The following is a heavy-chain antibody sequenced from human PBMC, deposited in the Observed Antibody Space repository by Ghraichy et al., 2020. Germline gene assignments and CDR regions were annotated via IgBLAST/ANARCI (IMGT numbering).Heavy chain of an antibody. CDR3: AKAWGNCSGGTCPSYNWFDP. V-gene: IGHV3-23*01. Sequence: ETLSLTCAASGLTFSGYVMNWVRQAPGKGLEWVSSISANGGNTYYADSVKGRFTVSRKNSKNTLYLQMNSVRAEDTAVYSCAKAWGNCSGGTCPSYNWFDPWGQGTLVTVSS. J-gene: IGHJ5*02. CDR1: GLTFSGYV. CDR2: ISANGGNT. D-gene: IGHD2-15*01.